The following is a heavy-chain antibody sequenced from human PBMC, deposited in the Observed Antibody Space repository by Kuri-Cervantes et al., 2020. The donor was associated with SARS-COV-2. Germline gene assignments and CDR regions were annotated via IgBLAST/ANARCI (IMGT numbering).Heavy chain of an antibody. D-gene: IGHD6-19*01. J-gene: IGHJ4*02. CDR1: GFTFSSYG. Sequence: GESLKISCAASGFTFSSYGMHWVRQAPGKGLEWVAFIRYDGSNKYYADSVKGRFTISRDNSKNPLYLQMNSLRAEDTAVYYCAKGDIAVPDYWGQGTLVTVSS. CDR2: IRYDGSNK. CDR3: AKGDIAVPDY. V-gene: IGHV3-30*02.